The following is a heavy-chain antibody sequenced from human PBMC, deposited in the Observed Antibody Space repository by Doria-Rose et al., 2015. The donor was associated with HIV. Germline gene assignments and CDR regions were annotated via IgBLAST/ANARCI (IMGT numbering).Heavy chain of an antibody. Sequence: QESGPVLVKPTETLTLTCTVSGVSLSSPGMGVSWIRQPPGKALEWLANILSNDERSYKTSLKSRLTLFRGTSKSQVVVTMTDRDPVDTATYYCARIKSSRWYHKYYVDFWGQGTLVIVSA. CDR1: GVSLSSPGMG. V-gene: IGHV2-26*01. CDR3: ARIKSSRWYHKYYVDF. D-gene: IGHD6-13*01. CDR2: ILSNDER. J-gene: IGHJ4*02.